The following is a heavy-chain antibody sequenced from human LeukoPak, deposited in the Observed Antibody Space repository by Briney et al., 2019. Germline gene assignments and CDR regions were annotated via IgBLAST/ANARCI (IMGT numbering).Heavy chain of an antibody. CDR1: GFTFSSYS. V-gene: IGHV3-48*01. CDR3: ARAHDYVWGGYRPLDY. D-gene: IGHD3-16*02. Sequence: GGSLRLSCAASGFTFSSYSMNWVRQAPGKGLEWVSYMSSSSSTIYYADSVKGRFTISRDNAKNSLYLQMNSLRAEDTAVYYCARAHDYVWGGYRPLDYWGQGTLVTVSS. J-gene: IGHJ4*02. CDR2: MSSSSSTI.